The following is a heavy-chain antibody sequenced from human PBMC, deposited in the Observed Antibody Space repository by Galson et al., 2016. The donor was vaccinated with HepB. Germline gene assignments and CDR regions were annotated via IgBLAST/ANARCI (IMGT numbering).Heavy chain of an antibody. V-gene: IGHV4-4*02. CDR1: GGSISSSDW. D-gene: IGHD6-6*01. Sequence: SETLSLTCSISGGSISSSDWWSWVRQPPGKGLEWIGEMYHTGTSDYNPSLKSRVTISVDKSKNQISLKLSSVTAADTAVYYCARAEYSSIWAQYYYGMDVWGQGTTVTVSS. J-gene: IGHJ6*02. CDR2: MYHTGTS. CDR3: ARAEYSSIWAQYYYGMDV.